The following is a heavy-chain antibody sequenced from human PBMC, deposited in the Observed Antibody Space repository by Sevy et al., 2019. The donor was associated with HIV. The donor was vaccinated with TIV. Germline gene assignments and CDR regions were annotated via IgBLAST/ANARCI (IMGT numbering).Heavy chain of an antibody. CDR3: ARGRGLRIAAAGTRLLMDY. V-gene: IGHV3-13*01. J-gene: IGHJ4*02. CDR2: IGTAGDT. Sequence: GGSLRLSCAASGFTFSSYDMHWVRQATGKGLEWVSAIGTAGDTYYPGSVKGRFTISRENAKNSLYLQMNSLRARDTAVYYCARGRGLRIAAAGTRLLMDYWGQGTLVTVSS. D-gene: IGHD6-13*01. CDR1: GFTFSSYD.